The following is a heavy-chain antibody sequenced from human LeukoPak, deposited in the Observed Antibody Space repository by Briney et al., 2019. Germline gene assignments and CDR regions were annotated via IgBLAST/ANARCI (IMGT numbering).Heavy chain of an antibody. CDR3: ARDFPGIGRGTFDF. V-gene: IGHV3-7*03. CDR1: GFIFNTFW. Sequence: EGSLRLTCAASGFIFNTFWMNWVRLTPGKGLEWVAKINQDGSDMYYVDSVKGRFFVSRDNARNLVYLQMNSLRVDDTAVYYCARDFPGIGRGTFDFWGQGTIIIVSS. J-gene: IGHJ3*01. CDR2: INQDGSDM. D-gene: IGHD3-10*01.